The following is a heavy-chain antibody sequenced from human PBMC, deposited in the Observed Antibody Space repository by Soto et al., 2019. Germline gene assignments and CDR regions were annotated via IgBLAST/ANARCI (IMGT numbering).Heavy chain of an antibody. J-gene: IGHJ2*01. V-gene: IGHV3-33*01. Sequence: QVQLVESGGGVVQPGRSLRLSCAASGFTFSSYGLHWVRQAPCKGLEWVAVIWYDGSNKYYADSVKGRFTISRDNSKNTLYLQMNSLRADDTAVYYCARDSVSATVTTSFGWYFDLWGRGTLVTVSS. CDR2: IWYDGSNK. D-gene: IGHD4-17*01. CDR3: ARDSVSATVTTSFGWYFDL. CDR1: GFTFSSYG.